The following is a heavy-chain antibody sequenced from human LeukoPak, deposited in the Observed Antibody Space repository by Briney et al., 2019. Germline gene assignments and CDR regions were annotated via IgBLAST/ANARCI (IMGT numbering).Heavy chain of an antibody. Sequence: SETLSLTCTVSGGSISSYYWSWIRQPAGKGLEWIGEIFHSGSTTYNPSLKSRVTISIDKSKNQFSLKLTSVTAADTAVYYCARNGYYSSDYWGRGTLVTVSS. CDR1: GGSISSYY. J-gene: IGHJ4*02. D-gene: IGHD4-17*01. V-gene: IGHV4-59*12. CDR2: IFHSGST. CDR3: ARNGYYSSDY.